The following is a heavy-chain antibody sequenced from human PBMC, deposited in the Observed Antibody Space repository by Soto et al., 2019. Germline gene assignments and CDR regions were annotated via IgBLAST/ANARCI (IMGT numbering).Heavy chain of an antibody. D-gene: IGHD2-21*01. CDR1: GITISNYP. CDR3: GKDDGGDPPTAPH. V-gene: IGHV3-23*01. Sequence: EVQLLESGGGLVQPGGSLRLSCAASGITISNYPMSWVRQAPGKGLDWVSGISGSGDRTYYADSAMGRFTISKDISNNSLLLQLVNLGVEDTAVYLCGKDDGGDPPTAPHSGEGNMVTVSS. CDR2: ISGSGDRT. J-gene: IGHJ1*01.